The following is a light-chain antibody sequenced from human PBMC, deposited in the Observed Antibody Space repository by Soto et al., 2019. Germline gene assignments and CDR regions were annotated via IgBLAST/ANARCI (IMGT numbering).Light chain of an antibody. CDR1: STQAGGYNY. CDR3: CSYTTSNTRQIV. J-gene: IGLJ1*01. V-gene: IGLV2-14*01. CDR2: DVS. Sequence: QSVLPRHASERGSPGQSRTSFCTVTSTQAGGYNYVSWYQQHPGKAPKFMIYDVSNRPSGVSNRFSGSKSGNTASLTISGLQAEDEADYYCCSYTTSNTRQIVFGTGTKVTVL.